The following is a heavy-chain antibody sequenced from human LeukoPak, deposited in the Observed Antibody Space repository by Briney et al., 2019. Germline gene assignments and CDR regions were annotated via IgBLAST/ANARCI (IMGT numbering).Heavy chain of an antibody. Sequence: PGGSQRLSCAGSGLTFINYWMTWVRQVPGKGLEWVANINRDGSGKYYLPSVRGRFTISKDDAKDSLYLQMDSLRPEDTAIYYCARVEYSGNGNLYWGQGTLVTVSS. CDR1: GLTFINYW. V-gene: IGHV3-7*03. J-gene: IGHJ4*02. CDR3: ARVEYSGNGNLY. CDR2: INRDGSGK. D-gene: IGHD1-26*01.